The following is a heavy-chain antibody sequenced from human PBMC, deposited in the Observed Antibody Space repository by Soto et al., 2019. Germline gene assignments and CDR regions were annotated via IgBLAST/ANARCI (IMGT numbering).Heavy chain of an antibody. CDR3: ARVGVGLAAPRVWPY. J-gene: IGHJ4*02. Sequence: SVKVSCKASGYTFTSYGISWVRQAPGQGLEWMAWINPYNGNTKYAEKFLGRVTVTTDTSTATAYMEVRSLTSDDTAVFYCARVGVGLAAPRVWPYWGQGTPVTVSS. D-gene: IGHD6-13*01. V-gene: IGHV1-18*01. CDR2: INPYNGNT. CDR1: GYTFTSYG.